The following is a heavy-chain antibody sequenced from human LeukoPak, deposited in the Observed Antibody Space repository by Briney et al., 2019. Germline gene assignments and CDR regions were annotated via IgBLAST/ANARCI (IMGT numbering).Heavy chain of an antibody. D-gene: IGHD3-3*01. CDR2: IYYSGST. J-gene: IGHJ6*02. V-gene: IGHV4-59*01. CDR1: GGSISSYY. CDR3: ARAPHNFWSGYGMDV. Sequence: SETLSVTCTVSGGSISSYYWSWIRQPPGKGLEWIGYIYYSGSTNYNPSLKSRVTISVDTSKNQFSLKLSSVTAADTAVYYCARAPHNFWSGYGMDVWGQGTTVTVSS.